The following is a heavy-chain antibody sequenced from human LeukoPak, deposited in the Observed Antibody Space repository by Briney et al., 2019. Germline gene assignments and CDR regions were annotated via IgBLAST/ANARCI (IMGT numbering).Heavy chain of an antibody. CDR2: ISYIGST. V-gene: IGHV4-59*11. Sequence: NTSETLSLTCTVSDASISGHYLTWIRQPPGKGLEWIGHISYIGSTNYNPSLKSRVTISVDTSKNQFSLKLSSVTAADTAVYYCARDKISINAFDMWGQGTMVTVSS. J-gene: IGHJ3*02. D-gene: IGHD1-14*01. CDR3: ARDKISINAFDM. CDR1: DASISGHY.